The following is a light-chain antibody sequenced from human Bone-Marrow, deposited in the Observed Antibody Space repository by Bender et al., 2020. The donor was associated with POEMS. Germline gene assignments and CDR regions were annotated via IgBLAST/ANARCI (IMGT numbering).Light chain of an antibody. V-gene: IGLV3-10*01. CDR1: ALANKY. J-gene: IGLJ1*01. CDR3: YSTDSSGHYYV. Sequence: SYELTQPPSVSVSPGQTARITCSGDALANKYAYWYQQKSGLAPVLVIYEDTQRPSGIPERFSGSSSGTMATLTISGAQVEDEADYYCYSTDSSGHYYVFGSGTKVTVL. CDR2: EDT.